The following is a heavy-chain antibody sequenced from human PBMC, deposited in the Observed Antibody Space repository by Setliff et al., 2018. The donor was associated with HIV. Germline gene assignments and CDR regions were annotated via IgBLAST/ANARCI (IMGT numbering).Heavy chain of an antibody. CDR1: GFTFTNAW. V-gene: IGHV3-15*01. J-gene: IGHJ3*01. CDR2: IQSNSIGGTI. CDR3: TTASDSTNYDDGFDL. D-gene: IGHD4-4*01. Sequence: GGSLRLSCAASGFTFTNAWMTWVRQAPGKGLEWLGRIQSNSIGGTILYGASVKGRFTISRDDSTNTLYLQMNSLRTEDTALYYCTTASDSTNYDDGFDLWGQGTMVTVS.